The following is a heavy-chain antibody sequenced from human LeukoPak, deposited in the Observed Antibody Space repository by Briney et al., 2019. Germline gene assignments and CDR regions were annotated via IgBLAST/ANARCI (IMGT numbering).Heavy chain of an antibody. Sequence: GGSLRLSCAASGFTFSSNSMNWVRQAPGKGLEWVSYISSTGGTIYYADSMKGRFTISRDNAKNSLYLQMNSLRVEDTAVYYCARSPFGSNSGGGFFEYWGQGTLVTVSS. CDR2: ISSTGGTI. J-gene: IGHJ4*02. D-gene: IGHD4-23*01. CDR1: GFTFSSNS. V-gene: IGHV3-48*04. CDR3: ARSPFGSNSGGGFFEY.